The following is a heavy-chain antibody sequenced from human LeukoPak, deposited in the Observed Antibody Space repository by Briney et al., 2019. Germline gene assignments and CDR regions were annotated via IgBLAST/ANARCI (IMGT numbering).Heavy chain of an antibody. CDR3: AKGSSSWYVEEYYFDY. V-gene: IGHV3-23*01. CDR2: ISGSGGST. D-gene: IGHD6-13*01. CDR1: GFTFSSYA. J-gene: IGHJ4*02. Sequence: AGGSLRLSCAASGFTFSSYAMSWVRQAPGKGLEWVSAISGSGGSTYYADSVKGRFTISRDNSKNTLYLQMNSLRAEDTAVYYCAKGSSSWYVEEYYFDYWGQGTLVTVSS.